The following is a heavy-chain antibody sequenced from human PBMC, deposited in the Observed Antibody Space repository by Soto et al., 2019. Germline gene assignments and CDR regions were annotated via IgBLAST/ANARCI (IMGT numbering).Heavy chain of an antibody. CDR1: GGPITGGVYY. Sequence: QVQLQESGPGLVKPSQTLSLTCTVSGGPITGGVYYWSWIRQPPGKGLEWIGYIFDSGSTNYNPSLKSRVTISVDTSKNQFSLRLSSVTAADTAVYYCAREIIPLTTDWYFDLWGRGTLVTVSS. V-gene: IGHV4-30-4*01. J-gene: IGHJ2*01. D-gene: IGHD4-17*01. CDR3: AREIIPLTTDWYFDL. CDR2: IFDSGST.